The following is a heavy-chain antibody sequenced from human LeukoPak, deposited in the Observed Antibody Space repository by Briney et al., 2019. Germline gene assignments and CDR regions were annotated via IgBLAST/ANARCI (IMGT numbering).Heavy chain of an antibody. Sequence: SETLSLTCAVYGGSFSGYYWSWIRQPPGKGLEWIGEINHSGSTNYNPSLKSRVTISVDTSKNQFSLKLSSVTAADTAVYYCASRISGYDSSGYRDAFDIWGQGTMVTVSS. CDR3: ASRISGYDSSGYRDAFDI. CDR2: INHSGST. J-gene: IGHJ3*02. V-gene: IGHV4-34*01. D-gene: IGHD3-22*01. CDR1: GGSFSGYY.